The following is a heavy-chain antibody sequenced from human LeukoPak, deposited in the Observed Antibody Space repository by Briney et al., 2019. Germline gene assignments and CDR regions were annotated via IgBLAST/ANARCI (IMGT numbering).Heavy chain of an antibody. CDR3: ATDGGKWELLFDY. CDR2: MQYDGSDK. J-gene: IGHJ4*02. CDR1: GFNG. Sequence: QPGGSLLLSCAVSGFNGMHWVRQAPGKGLEWVAFMQYDGSDKSYADSVKGRFTISRDNSKNTLYLQMNSLRPEDTAVYSCATDGGKWELLFDYWGQGTLVTVYS. D-gene: IGHD1-26*01. V-gene: IGHV3-30*02.